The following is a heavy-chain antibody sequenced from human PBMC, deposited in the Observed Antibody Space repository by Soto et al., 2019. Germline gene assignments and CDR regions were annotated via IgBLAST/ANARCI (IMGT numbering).Heavy chain of an antibody. CDR3: AKVRGVTYYDFWICLNQRAYYCMDV. CDR2: ISGSGGSA. J-gene: IGHJ6*02. CDR1: GFTFSSYA. Sequence: GGSLRLSCAASGFTFSSYAMSWVRQAPGKGLEWVSAISGSGGSAYYADSVKGRFTISRDNSKNTLYLQMNSLRAEDTAVYYCAKVRGVTYYDFWICLNQRAYYCMDVCGQGLTLTVSS. V-gene: IGHV3-23*01. D-gene: IGHD3-3*01.